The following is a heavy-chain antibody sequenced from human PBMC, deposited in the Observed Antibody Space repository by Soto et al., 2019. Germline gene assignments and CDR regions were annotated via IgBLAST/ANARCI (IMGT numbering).Heavy chain of an antibody. J-gene: IGHJ4*02. CDR1: GCTFSNYS. V-gene: IGHV3-48*02. D-gene: IGHD3-22*01. Sequence: GRSHRPRYAASGCTFSNYSMNWVRQAPGKGLEWVSYISSSSSTIYYADSVKGRFTISRDNAKNSLYLQMNSLRDEDTAVYYCARATDYYDSSGYPSPYYFDYWGQGTLVTVSS. CDR2: ISSSSSTI. CDR3: ARATDYYDSSGYPSPYYFDY.